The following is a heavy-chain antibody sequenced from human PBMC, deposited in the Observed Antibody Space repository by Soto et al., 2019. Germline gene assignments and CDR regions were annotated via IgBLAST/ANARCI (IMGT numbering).Heavy chain of an antibody. CDR3: ARDRDYVWFDP. CDR1: GGSIGTYY. V-gene: IGHV4-59*06. CDR2: IYYSGST. D-gene: IGHD4-17*01. J-gene: IGHJ5*02. Sequence: SETLSLTCSVSGGSIGTYYWNWIRQPPGKGLEWIGYIYYSGSTYYNPSLKSRVTISVDTSKNQFSLKLSSVTAADTAVYYCARDRDYVWFDPWGQGTLVTVSS.